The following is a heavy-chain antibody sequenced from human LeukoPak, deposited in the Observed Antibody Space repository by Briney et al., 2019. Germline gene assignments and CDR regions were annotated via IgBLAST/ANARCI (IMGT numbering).Heavy chain of an antibody. CDR1: GGSFSGYY. J-gene: IGHJ2*01. V-gene: IGHV4-34*01. CDR3: ARWPRARYFDL. CDR2: INHSGST. Sequence: SETLSLTCAVYGGSFSGYYWSWIRQPPGKGLEWIGEINHSGSTNYNPSLKSRATISVDTSKNQFSLKLSSVTAADTAVYYCARWPRARYFDLWGRGTLVTVSS.